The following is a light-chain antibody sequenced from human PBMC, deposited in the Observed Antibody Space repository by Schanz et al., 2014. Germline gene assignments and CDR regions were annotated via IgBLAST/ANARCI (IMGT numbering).Light chain of an antibody. V-gene: IGKV3-20*01. J-gene: IGKJ3*01. CDR3: QQHGSSLT. CDR2: GAF. Sequence: EIVLTQSPATLSLSPGERATLSCGASQSVSNNFLAWYQQKPGQAPRLLIYGAFSRATGIPDRFSGSGSGTDFTLTISRLEPEDFAVYYCQQHGSSLTFGPGTKVDVK. CDR1: QSVSNNF.